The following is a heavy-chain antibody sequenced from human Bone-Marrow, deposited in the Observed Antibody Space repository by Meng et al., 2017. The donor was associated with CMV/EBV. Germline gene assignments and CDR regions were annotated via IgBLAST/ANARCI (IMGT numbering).Heavy chain of an antibody. Sequence: SETLSLTCAVYGGSFSGYYWSWIRQPPGKGLEWIGEINHSGSTNYNPSLKSRVTISVDTSKNQFSLKLSSVTAADTAVYYCAIGYCSSTSCYRGYGMDVWVQGTAVTVSS. V-gene: IGHV4-34*01. CDR3: AIGYCSSTSCYRGYGMDV. CDR1: GGSFSGYY. D-gene: IGHD2-2*02. CDR2: INHSGST. J-gene: IGHJ6*02.